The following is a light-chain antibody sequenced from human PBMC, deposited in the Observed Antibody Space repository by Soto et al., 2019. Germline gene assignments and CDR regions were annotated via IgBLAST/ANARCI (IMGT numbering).Light chain of an antibody. CDR2: GAS. Sequence: EIVMTQSPATLSVSPGERATLSCRASQSVSRNLAWYQQKVGQAPRLLIYGASTRATGIPARFSGSGSGTEFTLTISSLQSEDFAVYYCQQYNNWLRTFGQGTKVEIK. V-gene: IGKV3-15*01. J-gene: IGKJ1*01. CDR3: QQYNNWLRT. CDR1: QSVSRN.